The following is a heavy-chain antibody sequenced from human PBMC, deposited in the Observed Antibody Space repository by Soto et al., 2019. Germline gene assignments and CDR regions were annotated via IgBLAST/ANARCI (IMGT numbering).Heavy chain of an antibody. CDR1: GFTFSNYG. V-gene: IGHV3-30*18. J-gene: IGHJ4*02. CDR3: AKDRVKIGYVFDY. D-gene: IGHD5-12*01. Sequence: QVQLVESGGGVVQSGRSLRLSCAASGFTFSNYGMHWVRQAPGKGLEWVAVISYDGSNKYYADSVKGRFTISRDNSKNTLYLQMNSLRAEDTAVYYCAKDRVKIGYVFDYWGQGTLVTVSS. CDR2: ISYDGSNK.